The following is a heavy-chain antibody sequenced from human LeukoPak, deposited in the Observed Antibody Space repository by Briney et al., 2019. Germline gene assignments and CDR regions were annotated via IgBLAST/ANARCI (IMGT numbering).Heavy chain of an antibody. J-gene: IGHJ4*02. D-gene: IGHD2-8*01. CDR3: VREKYCTPTDCLHGRFYFNC. CDR2: ISYDGSNK. V-gene: IGHV3-30*03. Sequence: LTGGSLRLSCAASGFTFSSYGMHWVRQAPGKGLEWVAVISYDGSNKYYADSVKGRFTISRDNSKNTLYLQMNSLRAEDTAVYYCVREKYCTPTDCLHGRFYFNCWGQGTLVTVSS. CDR1: GFTFSSYG.